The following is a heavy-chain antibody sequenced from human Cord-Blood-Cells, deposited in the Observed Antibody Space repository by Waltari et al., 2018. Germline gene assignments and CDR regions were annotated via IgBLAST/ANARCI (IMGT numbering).Heavy chain of an antibody. CDR3: ARETRGIAARLFAFDI. Sequence: QVQLVQSGAEVKTPGSSVKVSCKASGGTFSSYAISWVRQAPGQGLEWMGGIIPIFGTANYAQKFQGRVTITADESTSTAYMELSSLRSEDTAVYYCARETRGIAARLFAFDIWGQGTMVTVSS. V-gene: IGHV1-69*12. CDR1: GGTFSSYA. D-gene: IGHD6-6*01. CDR2: IIPIFGTA. J-gene: IGHJ3*02.